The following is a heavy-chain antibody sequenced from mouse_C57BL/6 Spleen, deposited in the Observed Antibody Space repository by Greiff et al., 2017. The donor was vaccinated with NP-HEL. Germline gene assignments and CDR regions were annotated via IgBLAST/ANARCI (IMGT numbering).Heavy chain of an antibody. V-gene: IGHV1-18*01. J-gene: IGHJ4*01. CDR3: ASSYYYGGYYAMDY. Sequence: EVQLQQSGPELVKPGASVKIPCKASGYTFTDYNMDWVKQSHGKSLEWIGDINPNNGGTIYNQKFKGKATLTVDKSSSTAYMELRSLTSEDTAVYYCASSYYYGGYYAMDYWGQGTSVTVSS. CDR1: GYTFTDYN. CDR2: INPNNGGT. D-gene: IGHD1-1*01.